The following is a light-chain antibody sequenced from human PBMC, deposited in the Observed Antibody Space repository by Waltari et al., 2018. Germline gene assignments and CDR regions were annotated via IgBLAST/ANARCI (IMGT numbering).Light chain of an antibody. Sequence: QSALTQPASVSGSPGQSITVSCTGPSSDVGRYNLVSWYQQHPGKAPKLMIYEGSKRPAGVSNLFSGSKAGNTASLTISGLQAEDEADYYCCSYAGSSTLLFGGGTKVTVL. J-gene: IGLJ2*01. V-gene: IGLV2-23*01. CDR1: SSDVGRYNL. CDR2: EGS. CDR3: CSYAGSSTLL.